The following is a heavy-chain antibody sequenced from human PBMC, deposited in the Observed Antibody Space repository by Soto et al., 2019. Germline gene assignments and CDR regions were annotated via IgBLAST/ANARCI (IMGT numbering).Heavy chain of an antibody. D-gene: IGHD3-10*01. CDR1: GFTFDDYG. V-gene: IGHV3-20*01. Sequence: GGSLRLSCAASGFTFDDYGMSWVRQAPGKGLEWVSGINWNGGSTGYADSVKGRFTISRDNAKNSLYLQMNSLRAEDTALYHCARGRRILWFGELLVVSYMDVWGKGTTVTVSS. CDR3: ARGRRILWFGELLVVSYMDV. J-gene: IGHJ6*03. CDR2: INWNGGST.